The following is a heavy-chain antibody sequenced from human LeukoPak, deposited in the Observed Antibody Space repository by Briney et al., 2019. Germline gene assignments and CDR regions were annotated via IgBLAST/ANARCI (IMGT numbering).Heavy chain of an antibody. CDR2: IYHSGST. J-gene: IGHJ5*02. CDR1: GGSISSGGYS. Sequence: PSQTLSLTCAVSGGSISSGGYSWSWIRQPPGKGLEWIGYIYHSGSTNYNPSLKSRVTISVDTSKNQFSLKLSPVTAADTAVYYCARAPDHGIGRGIAAAGSWGQGTLVTVSS. CDR3: ARAPDHGIGRGIAAAGS. D-gene: IGHD6-13*01. V-gene: IGHV4-30-2*01.